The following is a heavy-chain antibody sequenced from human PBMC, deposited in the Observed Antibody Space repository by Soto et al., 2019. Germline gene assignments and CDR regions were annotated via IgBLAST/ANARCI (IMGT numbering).Heavy chain of an antibody. D-gene: IGHD4-17*01. J-gene: IGHJ4*02. CDR2: SSGSGGST. Sequence: EVQLLESGGGLVQPGGSLRLSCAASGFTFSSYAMSWVRQAPGKGLGWVSASSGSGGSTYYADSVQGRFTISRDKSKNTLYLQMNSLRAEDTAVYYCAKDSLKNVYGDSLDYWGQGTLVTVSS. V-gene: IGHV3-23*01. CDR1: GFTFSSYA. CDR3: AKDSLKNVYGDSLDY.